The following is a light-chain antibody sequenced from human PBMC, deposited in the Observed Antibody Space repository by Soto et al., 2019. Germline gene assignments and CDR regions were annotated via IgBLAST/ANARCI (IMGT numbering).Light chain of an antibody. CDR1: QSISSW. Sequence: DIQMTQSPSTLSASVGARVTITCRASQSISSWLAWYQQKPGKAPKLLIYKASSLESGVPSRFSGSGSGTEFTLTISSLQPEDFATYYCQQYNSYSTVGQGTKVDIK. CDR2: KAS. CDR3: QQYNSYST. J-gene: IGKJ1*01. V-gene: IGKV1-5*03.